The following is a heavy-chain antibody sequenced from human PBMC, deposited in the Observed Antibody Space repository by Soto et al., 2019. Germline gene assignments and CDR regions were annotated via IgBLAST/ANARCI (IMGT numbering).Heavy chain of an antibody. J-gene: IGHJ4*02. CDR3: ARHRDYGNYYFDY. CDR1: GGSISSGGYS. Sequence: QLQLQESGSGLVKPSQTLSLTCAVSGGSISSGGYSWSWIRQPPGKGLEWIGYIYHSGSTYYNPSLKSRVPISVDRSKNQFSLKLSSVTAADTAVYYCARHRDYGNYYFDYWGQGTLVTVSS. V-gene: IGHV4-30-2*01. D-gene: IGHD4-17*01. CDR2: IYHSGST.